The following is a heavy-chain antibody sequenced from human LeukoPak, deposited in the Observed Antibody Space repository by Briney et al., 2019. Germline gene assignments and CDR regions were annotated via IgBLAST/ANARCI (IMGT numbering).Heavy chain of an antibody. J-gene: IGHJ6*02. CDR1: GYTFTGYY. CDR3: ASLYGDSPLSRRPIRPYGMDV. V-gene: IGHV1-2*02. D-gene: IGHD4-17*01. Sequence: ASVKVSCKASGYTFTGYYMHWVRQAPGQGLEWMGWINPNSGGTNYAQKFQGRVTMTRDTSISTAYMELSRLGSDDTAVYYCASLYGDSPLSRRPIRPYGMDVWGQGTTVTVSS. CDR2: INPNSGGT.